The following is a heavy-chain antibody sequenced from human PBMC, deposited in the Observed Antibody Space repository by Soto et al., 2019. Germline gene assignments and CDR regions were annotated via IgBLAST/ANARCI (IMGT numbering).Heavy chain of an antibody. V-gene: IGHV3-30*18. CDR2: ISYDGSNK. CDR3: AKSAVALPYFDY. Sequence: GGSLRLSCAASGFTFSSYGMHWVRQAPGKGLEWVAVISYDGSNKYYADSVKGRFTISRDNSKNTLYLQMNSLRAEDTAVYYCAKSAVALPYFDYWGQGTLVTVSP. D-gene: IGHD6-19*01. J-gene: IGHJ4*02. CDR1: GFTFSSYG.